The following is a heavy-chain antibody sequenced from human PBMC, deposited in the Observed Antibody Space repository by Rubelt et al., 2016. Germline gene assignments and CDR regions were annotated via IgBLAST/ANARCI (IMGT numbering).Heavy chain of an antibody. CDR1: GGSFSGYY. CDR3: ARGGKQQLGPYYYVMDV. J-gene: IGHJ6*02. CDR2: INHSGST. D-gene: IGHD6-13*01. Sequence: QVQLQQWGAGLLKPSETLSLTCAVYGGSFSGYYWSWIRQPPGKGLEWIGEINHSGSTNYNPSLKSRVTISVDTSKNQFSLKLGSVTAADTAVYYCARGGKQQLGPYYYVMDVWGQGTTVTVSS. V-gene: IGHV4-34*01.